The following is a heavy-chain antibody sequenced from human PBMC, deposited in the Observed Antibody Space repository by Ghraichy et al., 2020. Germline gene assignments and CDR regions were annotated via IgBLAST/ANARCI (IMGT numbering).Heavy chain of an antibody. CDR2: IWFDGSNT. V-gene: IGHV3-33*01. J-gene: IGHJ4*02. Sequence: GGSLRLSCAASGFTFSSYGMHWVRQAPGKGLEWVTLIWFDGSNTYYADSVKGRFTVSRDNSKNTLYLQMNSVRADDTAVYYCSRGVAVAAAFDNWGQGTLVTVSS. CDR3: SRGVAVAAAFDN. D-gene: IGHD6-19*01. CDR1: GFTFSSYG.